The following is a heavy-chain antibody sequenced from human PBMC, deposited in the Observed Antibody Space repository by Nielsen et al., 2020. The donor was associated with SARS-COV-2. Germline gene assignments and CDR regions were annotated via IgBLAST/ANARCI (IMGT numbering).Heavy chain of an antibody. CDR3: AKEGLYSSSWYLGYYYYMDV. CDR2: ISYDGSNK. Sequence: GGSLRLSCAASGFTFSSYGMHWVRQAPGKGLEWVAVISYDGSNKYYADSVKGRFTISRDNSKNTLYLQMNSLRAEDTAVYYCAKEGLYSSSWYLGYYYYMDVWGKGTTVTVSS. V-gene: IGHV3-30*18. D-gene: IGHD6-13*01. J-gene: IGHJ6*03. CDR1: GFTFSSYG.